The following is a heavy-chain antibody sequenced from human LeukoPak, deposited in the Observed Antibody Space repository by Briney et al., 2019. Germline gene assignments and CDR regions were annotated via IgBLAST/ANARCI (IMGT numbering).Heavy chain of an antibody. D-gene: IGHD2-15*01. CDR3: ARVYCSGGNCYHFYY. Sequence: SETLSLTCTVSGGSISNHYCSWIRQPAGKGLEWIGRIYSSGTTDYNPSLKSRVVMSVDTSKNQVSLKLSAVTAADTAVYYCARVYCSGGNCYHFYYWGQGTLVTVSS. CDR2: IYSSGTT. CDR1: GGSISNHY. V-gene: IGHV4-4*07. J-gene: IGHJ4*02.